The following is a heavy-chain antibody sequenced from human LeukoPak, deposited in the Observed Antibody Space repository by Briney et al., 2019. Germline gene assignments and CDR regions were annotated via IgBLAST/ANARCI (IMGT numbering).Heavy chain of an antibody. V-gene: IGHV3-23*01. Sequence: GGSLRLSCAASGFTFFSYPMNWVRQAPGKGLEWVSAISGSGGSTYYADSVKGRLTTSRDNPKHTLHLQMNSLRAEDTAVYYCARDGEPRLDWYFDLWGRGTLVTVSS. D-gene: IGHD2-21*01. CDR3: ARDGEPRLDWYFDL. CDR1: GFTFFSYP. CDR2: ISGSGGST. J-gene: IGHJ2*01.